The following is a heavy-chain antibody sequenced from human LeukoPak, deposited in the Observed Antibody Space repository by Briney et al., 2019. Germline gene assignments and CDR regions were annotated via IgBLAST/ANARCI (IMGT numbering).Heavy chain of an antibody. J-gene: IGHJ4*02. CDR1: GFTFSTYA. CDR3: AKGDAVTAIFPLDY. D-gene: IGHD2-21*02. CDR2: ISGSGGTT. Sequence: GGSLRLSCAACGFTFSTYAMNWVRQAPGKGLEWVSGISGSGGTTYYADSVQGRFTISRDNSKKTVFLQMNSLRAEDTAVYYCAKGDAVTAIFPLDYWGQGTLVIVSS. V-gene: IGHV3-23*01.